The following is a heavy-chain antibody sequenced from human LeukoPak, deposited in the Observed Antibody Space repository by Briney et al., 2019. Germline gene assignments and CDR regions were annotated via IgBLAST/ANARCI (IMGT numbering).Heavy chain of an antibody. Sequence: GGSLRLSCAASGFTFSDHYMAWVRQAPGKGLEWVGRTRNKATSYTTEYAASVKGRFTISTDDSKNSLYLQMNSLKTEDTAVYYCARVRRYYGSGHQNSYHYYYCMDVWGQGTTVTVSS. CDR3: ARVRRYYGSGHQNSYHYYYCMDV. J-gene: IGHJ6*02. D-gene: IGHD3-10*01. CDR2: TRNKATSYTT. V-gene: IGHV3-72*01. CDR1: GFTFSDHY.